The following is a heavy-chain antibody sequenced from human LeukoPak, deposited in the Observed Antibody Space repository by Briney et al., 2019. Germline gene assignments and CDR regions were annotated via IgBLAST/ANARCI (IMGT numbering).Heavy chain of an antibody. CDR2: IWSDATNM. J-gene: IGHJ6*03. CDR3: ARRDHMDV. Sequence: GGSLRLSCAASGFIFTDYGFHWVRQAPGKGLEWVAAIWSDATNMFYANSVKGRFFIQRDDYQNTVYLEMSSLRAEDTAVYYCARRDHMDVWGEGTTVTVSS. CDR1: GFIFTDYG. V-gene: IGHV3-33*01.